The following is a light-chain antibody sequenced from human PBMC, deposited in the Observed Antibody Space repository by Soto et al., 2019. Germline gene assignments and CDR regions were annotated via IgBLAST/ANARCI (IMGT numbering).Light chain of an antibody. Sequence: DIVMTQSPDSLAVSLGERATINCKSSQSVLYRSNTKNYLAWYQQKPGQPPNLLIYWASTGESGVPERLSGSGYGTDFTLTISSLQAEDVAVYYCQQYYSLPPTFGQGTKVEIK. J-gene: IGKJ1*01. V-gene: IGKV4-1*01. CDR3: QQYYSLPPT. CDR2: WAS. CDR1: QSVLYRSNTKNY.